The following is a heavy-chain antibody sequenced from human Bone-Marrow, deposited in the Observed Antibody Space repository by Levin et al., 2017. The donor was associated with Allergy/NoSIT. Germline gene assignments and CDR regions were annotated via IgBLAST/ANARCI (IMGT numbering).Heavy chain of an antibody. CDR1: GGSISSGGYS. CDR2: IYHSGST. V-gene: IGHV4-30-2*01. Sequence: SQTLSLTCAVSGGSISSGGYSWSWIRQPPGKGLEWIGYIYHSGSTYYNPSLKSRVTISVDRSKNQFSLKLSSVTAADTAVYYCARRAGNRDYYYGMDVWGQGTTVTVSS. J-gene: IGHJ6*02. D-gene: IGHD3-10*01. CDR3: ARRAGNRDYYYGMDV.